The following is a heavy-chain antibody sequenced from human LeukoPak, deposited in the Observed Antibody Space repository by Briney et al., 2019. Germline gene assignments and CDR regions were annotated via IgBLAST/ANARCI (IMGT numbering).Heavy chain of an antibody. D-gene: IGHD3-22*01. CDR2: IIPIFGTA. CDR1: GYTFTSYG. J-gene: IGHJ4*02. V-gene: IGHV1-69*13. CDR3: ARDSGYYYRYFDY. Sequence: ASVKVSCKASGYTFTSYGISWVRQAPGQGLEWMGGIIPIFGTANYAQKFQGRVTITADESTSTAYMELSSLRSEDTAVYYCARDSGYYYRYFDYWGQGTLVTVSS.